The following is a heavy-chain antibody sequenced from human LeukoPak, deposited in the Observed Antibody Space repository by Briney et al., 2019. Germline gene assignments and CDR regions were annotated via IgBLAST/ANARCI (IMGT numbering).Heavy chain of an antibody. V-gene: IGHV4-30-2*01. CDR2: IYHSGST. CDR3: GGSGSYLDWAFDY. Sequence: SETLSLTCTVSGGSISSGGYYWSWIRQPPGKGLEWIGYIYHSGSTYYNPSLKSRVTISVDRSKNQFSLKLSSVTAADTAVYYCGGSGSYLDWAFDYWGQGTLVTVSS. CDR1: GGSISSGGYY. D-gene: IGHD3-10*01. J-gene: IGHJ4*02.